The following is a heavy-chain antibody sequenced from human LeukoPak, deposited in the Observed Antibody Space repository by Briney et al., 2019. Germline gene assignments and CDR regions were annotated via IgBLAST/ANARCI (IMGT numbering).Heavy chain of an antibody. Sequence: SETLSLTCTVSGGSISSYYWSWIRQPPGKGLERIGYIYYSGSTNYNPSLKSRVTISVDTSKNQFSLKLSSVTAADTAVYYCARASGRLPFYYYYGMDVWGQGTTVTVSS. J-gene: IGHJ6*02. CDR1: GGSISSYY. CDR2: IYYSGST. CDR3: ARASGRLPFYYYYGMDV. D-gene: IGHD6-25*01. V-gene: IGHV4-59*12.